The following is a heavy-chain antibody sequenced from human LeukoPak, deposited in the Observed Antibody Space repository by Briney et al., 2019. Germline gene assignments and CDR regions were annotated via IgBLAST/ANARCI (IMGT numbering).Heavy chain of an antibody. V-gene: IGHV3-48*01. D-gene: IGHD4-23*01. J-gene: IGHJ4*02. CDR2: ISSSSNTI. CDR3: DRVNSKGPLHFDS. CDR1: RINFINYS. Sequence: GGSLRLSCVVPRINFINYSMKWGRQAPGKGLEWVSYISSSSNTIYYADSVKGRFTISRDNAKNSLYLQMNSLRAEDTAMNFCDRVNSKGPLHFDSWGQGTLVTVSS.